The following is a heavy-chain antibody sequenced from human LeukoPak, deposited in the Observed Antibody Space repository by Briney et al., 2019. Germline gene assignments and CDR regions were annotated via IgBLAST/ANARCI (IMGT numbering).Heavy chain of an antibody. CDR1: GCTFSSYA. D-gene: IGHD1-26*01. V-gene: IGHV1-69*13. CDR2: IIPIFGTA. Sequence: ASLKVSCKASGCTFSSYAISWVRQAPGQGLEWMGGIIPIFGTANYAQKFQGRVMITADESTSTAYMELSSLRSEDTAVYYCARSGNGGSYYDEYFQHWGQGTLVTVSS. CDR3: ARSGNGGSYYDEYFQH. J-gene: IGHJ1*01.